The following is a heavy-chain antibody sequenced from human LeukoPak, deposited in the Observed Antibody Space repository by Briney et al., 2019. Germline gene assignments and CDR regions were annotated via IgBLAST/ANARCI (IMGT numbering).Heavy chain of an antibody. Sequence: ASVTVSCKASGYTFTSYAIHWVRQAPGQGLEWMGWITPSGGTNYPQKFQGRVAITWDTSITTAYMDLSRLTPDDTAVYYCARDRYGDGFAHLDYWGQGALVTVSS. D-gene: IGHD5-24*01. CDR2: ITPSGGT. CDR1: GYTFTSYA. V-gene: IGHV1-2*02. CDR3: ARDRYGDGFAHLDY. J-gene: IGHJ4*02.